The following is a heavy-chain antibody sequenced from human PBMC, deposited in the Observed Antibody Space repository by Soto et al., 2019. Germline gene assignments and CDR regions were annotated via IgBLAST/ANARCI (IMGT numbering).Heavy chain of an antibody. CDR3: ARGCSSTSCYYYYGMDV. J-gene: IGHJ6*02. CDR1: GFTFSSYR. CDR2: ISSSSSTI. D-gene: IGHD2-2*01. V-gene: IGHV3-48*01. Sequence: EVQLVESGGGLVQPGGSLRLSCAASGFTFSSYRMNWVRQAPGKGLEWVSYISSSSSTIYYADSVKGRFTISRDNAKKSLYLQMNSLRAEDTAVYYCARGCSSTSCYYYYGMDVWGQGTTVTVSS.